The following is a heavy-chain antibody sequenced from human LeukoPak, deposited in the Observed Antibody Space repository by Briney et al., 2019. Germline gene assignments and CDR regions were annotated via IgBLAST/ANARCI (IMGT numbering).Heavy chain of an antibody. CDR3: ARDDPSVVTPHFDY. J-gene: IGHJ4*02. D-gene: IGHD4-23*01. CDR2: ISSSSSTI. V-gene: IGHV3-48*02. CDR1: GFTFSSYS. Sequence: GGSLRLSCAASGFTFSSYSMNWVRQAPGKGLEWVSYISSSSSTIYYADSVKGRFTISRDNAKNSLYLQMNNLRDEDTAVYYCARDDPSVVTPHFDYWGQGTLVTVSS.